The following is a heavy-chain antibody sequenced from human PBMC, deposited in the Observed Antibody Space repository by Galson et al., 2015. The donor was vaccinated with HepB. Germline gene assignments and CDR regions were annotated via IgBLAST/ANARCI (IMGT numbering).Heavy chain of an antibody. CDR1: GFSLNTTGMC. CDR3: ARKFESAFDI. V-gene: IGHV2-70*01. CDR2: IDWDDDK. J-gene: IGHJ3*02. D-gene: IGHD3-10*01. Sequence: PALVKPTQTLTLTCAFSGFSLNTTGMCVSWIRQPPGKALEWLALIDWDDDKYYSTSLKTRLTISKDTSKNQVVLTMTNMDPVDTGTYYCARKFESAFDIWGQGTMVTVSS.